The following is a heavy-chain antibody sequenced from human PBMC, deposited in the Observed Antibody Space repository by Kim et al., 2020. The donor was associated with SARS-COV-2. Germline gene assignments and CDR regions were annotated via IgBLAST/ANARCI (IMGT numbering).Heavy chain of an antibody. CDR2: IYPGDSDT. Sequence: GESLKISCKGSGYSFTSYWIGWVRQMPGKGLEWMGIIYPGDSDTKYSPSFQGQVTISAYKSISTAYLQWSSLKASDTAMYYCARHGVRGVTYYYYGMDVWGQGTTVTVSS. CDR1: GYSFTSYW. D-gene: IGHD3-10*01. V-gene: IGHV5-51*01. CDR3: ARHGVRGVTYYYYGMDV. J-gene: IGHJ6*02.